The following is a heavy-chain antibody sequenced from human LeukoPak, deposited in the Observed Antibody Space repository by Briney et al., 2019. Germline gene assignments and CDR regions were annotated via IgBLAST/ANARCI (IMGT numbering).Heavy chain of an antibody. CDR2: ISGSGGST. CDR3: ARVPYRGFGADY. Sequence: PGGSLRLSCAASGFTFSSYAMSWVRQAPGKGLEWVSAISGSGGSTYYADSVKGRFTISRDNAKNTLYLQMNSLRAEDTAVYYCARVPYRGFGADYWGQGTLVTVSS. V-gene: IGHV3-23*01. CDR1: GFTFSSYA. J-gene: IGHJ4*02. D-gene: IGHD3-10*01.